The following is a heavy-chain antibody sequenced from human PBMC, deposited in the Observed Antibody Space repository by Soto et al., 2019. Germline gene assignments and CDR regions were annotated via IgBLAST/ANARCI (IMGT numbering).Heavy chain of an antibody. Sequence: HTVSLTCAISVDSVSSNSAAWNWIRQSPSRNLEWLGRTYYRTKWYNDYAVSVKSRITINPDTSKNQFSLQLNSVTPEDTAVYFCARDPIQLWPAAFDMLGQEIMVTVSS. V-gene: IGHV6-1*01. D-gene: IGHD5-18*01. CDR1: VDSVSSNSAA. CDR3: ARDPIQLWPAAFDM. CDR2: TYYRTKWYN. J-gene: IGHJ3*02.